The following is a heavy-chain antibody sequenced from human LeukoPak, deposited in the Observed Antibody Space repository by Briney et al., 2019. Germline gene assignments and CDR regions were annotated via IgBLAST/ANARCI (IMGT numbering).Heavy chain of an antibody. D-gene: IGHD6-13*01. Sequence: GGSLGLSCAASGFTFSSYAMSWVRQAPGKGLEWVSSISGSGGSTYYADSVKGRFTISRDNSKNTQFLQMNSLRAEDTALYYCAKVPSSSWYKGIDYWGQGALVTVSS. CDR1: GFTFSSYA. CDR3: AKVPSSSWYKGIDY. J-gene: IGHJ4*02. CDR2: ISGSGGST. V-gene: IGHV3-23*01.